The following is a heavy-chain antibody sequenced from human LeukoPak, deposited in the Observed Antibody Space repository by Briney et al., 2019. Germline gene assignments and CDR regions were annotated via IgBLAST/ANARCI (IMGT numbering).Heavy chain of an antibody. Sequence: GGSLRLSCAASGFTFDDYTMHWVRQVPGNGLEWVSGISWNSGSIGYADSVKGRFTISRDNSKNTLYLQMNRLRAEDTAVYYCARVWFGSGSLYYYYYYMDVWGKGTSVTISS. D-gene: IGHD3-10*01. CDR3: ARVWFGSGSLYYYYYYMDV. V-gene: IGHV3-9*01. J-gene: IGHJ6*03. CDR2: ISWNSGSI. CDR1: GFTFDDYT.